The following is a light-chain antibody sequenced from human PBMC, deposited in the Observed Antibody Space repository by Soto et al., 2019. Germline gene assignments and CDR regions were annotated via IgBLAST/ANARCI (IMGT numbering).Light chain of an antibody. V-gene: IGLV2-8*01. CDR3: SSYAGSNNFV. Sequence: QSALTQPPSASGSPGQSVTISCTGTSSDVGGYNYVSWYQQHPGKAPKLIIYEVSERPSGVPDRFSGSKSSNTASLTVSGRQAADEADYYCSSYAGSNNFVFGTGTKVTVL. CDR1: SSDVGGYNY. CDR2: EVS. J-gene: IGLJ1*01.